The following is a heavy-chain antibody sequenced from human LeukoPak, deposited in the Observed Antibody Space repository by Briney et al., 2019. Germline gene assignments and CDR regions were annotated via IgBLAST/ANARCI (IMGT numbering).Heavy chain of an antibody. J-gene: IGHJ4*02. D-gene: IGHD2-2*01. CDR1: GGSISSYY. CDR3: ARGGPGCSSTSCYGY. Sequence: PSETLSLTCTVSGGSISSYYWSWIRQPPGRGLEWIGYIYYSGSTNYNPSLKSRVTISVDTSKNQFSLKLSSVTAADTAVYYCARGGPGCSSTSCYGYWGQGTLVTVSS. CDR2: IYYSGST. V-gene: IGHV4-59*01.